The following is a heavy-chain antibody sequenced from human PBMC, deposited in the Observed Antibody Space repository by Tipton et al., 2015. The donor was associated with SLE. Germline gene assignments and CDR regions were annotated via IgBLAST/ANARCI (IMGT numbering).Heavy chain of an antibody. CDR3: ARGGLGYCDTTGCQHFYYHGMDV. V-gene: IGHV3-74*01. CDR1: GFTFTTYW. Sequence: SGFTFTTYWMHWVRQTPGKGLVWVSRINTDGSATDYADSVKGRFTISRDNAKNTLYLQMNSLRAEDTAVYSCARGGLGYCDTTGCQHFYYHGMDVWGQGTTVTVSS. J-gene: IGHJ6*02. CDR2: INTDGSAT. D-gene: IGHD2-15*01.